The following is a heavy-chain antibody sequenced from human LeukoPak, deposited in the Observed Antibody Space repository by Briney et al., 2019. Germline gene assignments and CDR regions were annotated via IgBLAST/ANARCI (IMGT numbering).Heavy chain of an antibody. CDR1: GYTFTGYY. CDR2: INPNSGGT. Sequence: ASVKVSCKASGYTFTGYYMHWVRQAPGQGLEWMGWINPNSGGTNYAQKFQGRVTISREATISTAYMALSRLRSDATAVYYCARAVRSGYSPGGLDYWGQGTLVTVSS. CDR3: ARAVRSGYSPGGLDY. J-gene: IGHJ4*02. V-gene: IGHV1-2*02. D-gene: IGHD5-18*01.